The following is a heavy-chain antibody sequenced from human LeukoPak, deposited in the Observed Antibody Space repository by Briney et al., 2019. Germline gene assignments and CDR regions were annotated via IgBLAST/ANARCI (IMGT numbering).Heavy chain of an antibody. CDR1: GFTFGDYA. Sequence: GRSLRLSCTASGFTFGDYAMSWVRQAPGKGLEWVGFIRSKAYGGTTEYAASVKGRFTISRDDSKSIAYLQMNSLKTEDTAVYYCTREDGRRPTQIYYDFWGGYYKHYYYGMDVWGQGTTVTVSS. V-gene: IGHV3-49*04. D-gene: IGHD3-3*01. CDR2: IRSKAYGGTT. J-gene: IGHJ6*02. CDR3: TREDGRRPTQIYYDFWGGYYKHYYYGMDV.